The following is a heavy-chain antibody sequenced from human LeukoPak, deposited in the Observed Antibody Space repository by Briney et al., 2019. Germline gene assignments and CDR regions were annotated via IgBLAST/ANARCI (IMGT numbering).Heavy chain of an antibody. CDR3: ATALPVRFLEWLS. V-gene: IGHV1-24*01. D-gene: IGHD3-3*01. Sequence: ASVKVSCKVSGYTLTELSMHWVRQAPGKGLEWMGGFDPEDGETIYAQKFQGRVTMTEDTSTDTAYMELSSLRFEDTAVYYCATALPVRFLEWLSWGQGTLVTVSS. CDR1: GYTLTELS. J-gene: IGHJ5*02. CDR2: FDPEDGET.